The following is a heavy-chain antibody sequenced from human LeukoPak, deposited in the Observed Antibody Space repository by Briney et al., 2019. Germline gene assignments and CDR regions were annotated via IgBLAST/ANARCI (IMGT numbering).Heavy chain of an antibody. V-gene: IGHV3-33*01. J-gene: IGHJ3*02. CDR1: GFTFSNYG. D-gene: IGHD3-22*01. CDR3: ARDLEDSSPFGAFDM. Sequence: QPGRSLRLSCAASGFTFSNYGMHWVRQVPGKGLEWVAAIWFDGIRKYYADSVKGRLAISRDSSKNTLYLQMNSLRAEDTAVYYCARDLEDSSPFGAFDMWGQGTMVTVSS. CDR2: IWFDGIRK.